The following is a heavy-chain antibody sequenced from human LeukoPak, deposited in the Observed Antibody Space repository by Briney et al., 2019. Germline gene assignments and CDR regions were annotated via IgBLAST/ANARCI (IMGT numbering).Heavy chain of an antibody. CDR3: ARPLHRGSWYAY. V-gene: IGHV1-8*01. CDR1: GYTFTSYD. Sequence: ASVKVFCKASGYTFTSYDINWVRQATGQGLEWMGWMNPNSGNTGYAQKFQGRVTMTRNTSISTAYMELSSLRSEDTAVYYCARPLHRGSWYAYWGQGTLVTVSS. CDR2: MNPNSGNT. J-gene: IGHJ4*02. D-gene: IGHD6-13*01.